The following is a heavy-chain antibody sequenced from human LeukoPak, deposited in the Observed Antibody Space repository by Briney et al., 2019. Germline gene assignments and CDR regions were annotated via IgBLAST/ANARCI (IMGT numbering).Heavy chain of an antibody. D-gene: IGHD3-3*01. CDR2: INWNGGST. CDR1: GFTFDDYG. CDR3: ARDNYDFWSEEYYYYYMDV. V-gene: IGHV3-20*04. Sequence: PGGSLRLSCAASGFTFDDYGMSWVRQAPGKGLEWVFGINWNGGSTGYADSVKGRFTISRDNAKNSLYLQMNSLRAEDTALYYCARDNYDFWSEEYYYYYMDVWGKGTTVTVSS. J-gene: IGHJ6*03.